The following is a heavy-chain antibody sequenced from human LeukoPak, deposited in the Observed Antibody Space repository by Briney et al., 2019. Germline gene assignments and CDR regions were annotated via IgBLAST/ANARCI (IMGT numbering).Heavy chain of an antibody. CDR1: GFTFSSHA. D-gene: IGHD6-13*01. Sequence: GGSLRLSCAASGFTFSSHAMNWVRRAPGKGLEWVSLITGSAGNTYYADSVKGRFTVSRDISKNTVYLQMNSLGAEDTAVYYCAKEPGADTSNWYGSFDTWGQGTLVTVSS. V-gene: IGHV3-23*01. J-gene: IGHJ5*02. CDR3: AKEPGADTSNWYGSFDT. CDR2: ITGSAGNT.